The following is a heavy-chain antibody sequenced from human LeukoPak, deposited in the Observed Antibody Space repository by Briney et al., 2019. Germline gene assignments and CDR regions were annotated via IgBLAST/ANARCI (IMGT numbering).Heavy chain of an antibody. J-gene: IGHJ4*02. CDR1: GGSISSYY. V-gene: IGHV4-59*12. Sequence: SETLSLTCTVSGGSISSYYWSWIRQPPGKGLEWIGYIYYSGSTNYNPSLKSRVTISVDTSKNQFSLKLSSVTAADTAVYYCARVFHGSGSYYNFFDYWGQGTLVTVSS. CDR3: ARVFHGSGSYYNFFDY. D-gene: IGHD3-10*01. CDR2: IYYSGST.